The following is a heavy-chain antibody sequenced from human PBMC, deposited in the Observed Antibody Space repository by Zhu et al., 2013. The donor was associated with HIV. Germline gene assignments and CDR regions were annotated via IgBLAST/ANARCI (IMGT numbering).Heavy chain of an antibody. CDR2: VNPYNGVR. Sequence: QAQLMQSGPEVKKPGASVKISCKATGFIFTSVGYSWVRQAPGKGFEWIGWVNPYNGVRVPTQRLQDRLTLAADTSTNTVYMELKNLRPDDTAIYYCARDQQRVNFDYWGQGTLVTVTS. J-gene: IGHJ4*02. CDR1: GFIFTSVG. V-gene: IGHV1-18*04. CDR3: ARDQQRVNFDY. D-gene: IGHD6-13*01.